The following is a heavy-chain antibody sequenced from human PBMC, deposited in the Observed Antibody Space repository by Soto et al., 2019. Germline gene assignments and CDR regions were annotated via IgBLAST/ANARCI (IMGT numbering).Heavy chain of an antibody. CDR3: TAGLYSSSLYFDS. CDR1: GITFSNVW. CDR2: IKSKTDGGTT. D-gene: IGHD6-6*01. Sequence: VQLVESGGGLVQPGGTLRVSCAASGITFSNVWMTWDRQAPGKGLEWVGRIKSKTDGGTTDYGAPVRGRFTISRDDSKNTLYLQMNSLKTEDTAVYYCTAGLYSSSLYFDSWGQGTLVTVSS. J-gene: IGHJ4*02. V-gene: IGHV3-15*01.